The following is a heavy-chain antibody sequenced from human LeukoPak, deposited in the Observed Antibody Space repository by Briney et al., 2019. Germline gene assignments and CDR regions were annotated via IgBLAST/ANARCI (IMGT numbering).Heavy chain of an antibody. CDR3: ARHSSSTSCYFLP. CDR2: IYYSGST. CDR1: GGSISSSSYY. J-gene: IGHJ5*02. Sequence: SGTLSLTCTVSGGSISSSSYYWGWIRQPPGKGLEWIGSIYYSGSTYYNPSLKSRVTISVDTSKNQFSLKLSPVTAADTAVYYCARHSSSTSCYFLPWGQGTLVTVSS. V-gene: IGHV4-39*01. D-gene: IGHD2-2*01.